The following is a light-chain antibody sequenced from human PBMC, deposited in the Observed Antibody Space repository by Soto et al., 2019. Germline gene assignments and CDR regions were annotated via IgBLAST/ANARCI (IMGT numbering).Light chain of an antibody. V-gene: IGKV3-11*01. CDR2: DAS. Sequence: EIVLTQSPATLSLSPGERATLSCRASQSVSSYLAWYQQKPGQAPRLLIYDASNRATGIPARFSGSGSGTVFTLTISSLEPEDFAVYYCQQRSNWRWTFGQGTKV. CDR3: QQRSNWRWT. CDR1: QSVSSY. J-gene: IGKJ1*01.